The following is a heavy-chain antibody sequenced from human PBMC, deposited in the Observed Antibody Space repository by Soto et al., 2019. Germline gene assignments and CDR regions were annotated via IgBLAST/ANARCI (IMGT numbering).Heavy chain of an antibody. CDR3: ARSDEYASSYWFDP. Sequence: LRLSCAASGFTFSNYSMNWVRQAPGKGLEWVSSISSSSSYIYYADSLKGRFTISRDNAKNSLYLQMNSLRAEDTAVYYCARSDEYASSYWFDPWGQGTLVTVSS. V-gene: IGHV3-21*01. CDR1: GFTFSNYS. J-gene: IGHJ5*02. CDR2: ISSSSSYI. D-gene: IGHD6-6*01.